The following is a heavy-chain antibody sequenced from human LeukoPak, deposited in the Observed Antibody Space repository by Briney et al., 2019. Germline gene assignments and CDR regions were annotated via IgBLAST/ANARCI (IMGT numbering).Heavy chain of an antibody. CDR2: IYVSGNT. D-gene: IGHD3-3*01. J-gene: IGHJ5*02. Sequence: PSETLSLTCSVSGDSIREYYWSWIRQPPGKGLECIGYIYVSGNTNYNPSLKSRVTLSLDTSKNQFSLKMTSVTAADTAIYYCARDHGWSGFNWFDPWGQGTLVTVSS. CDR3: ARDHGWSGFNWFDP. V-gene: IGHV4-59*01. CDR1: GDSIREYY.